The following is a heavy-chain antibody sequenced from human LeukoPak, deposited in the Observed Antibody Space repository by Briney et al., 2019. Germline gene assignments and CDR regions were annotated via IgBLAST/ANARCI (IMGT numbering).Heavy chain of an antibody. CDR3: AKGRQYFDWFIDS. V-gene: IGHV3-9*01. CDR1: GFAFDDHA. Sequence: GRSLRLSCAASGFAFDDHAMHWVRQAPGKGLEWVSGISWNSGSIGYADSVKGRFTISRDNAKNSLYLQMNSLRPEDTALYYCAKGRQYFDWFIDSWGQGALVSVS. CDR2: ISWNSGSI. D-gene: IGHD3-9*01. J-gene: IGHJ4*02.